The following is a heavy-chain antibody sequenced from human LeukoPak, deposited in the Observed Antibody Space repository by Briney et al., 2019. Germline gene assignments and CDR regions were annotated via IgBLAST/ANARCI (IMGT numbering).Heavy chain of an antibody. Sequence: ASVKVSCKASGYTFTSYYMHWVRQAPGQGLEWMGIINPSGGSTSYAQKFQGRVTMTRDTSTSTVCMELSSLRSEDTAVYYCARSPTVTTLFDYWGQGTLVTVSS. CDR3: ARSPTVTTLFDY. V-gene: IGHV1-46*01. CDR1: GYTFTSYY. J-gene: IGHJ4*02. CDR2: INPSGGST. D-gene: IGHD4-17*01.